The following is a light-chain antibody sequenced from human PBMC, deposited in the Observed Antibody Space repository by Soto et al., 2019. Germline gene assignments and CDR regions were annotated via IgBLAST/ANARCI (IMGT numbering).Light chain of an antibody. J-gene: IGLJ1*01. CDR3: CSYAGSYTSD. Sequence: QSALTQPRSVSGSPGHSVTISCTGPSSDVGGHKFVSWYQQHPGKAPRLMIYDVNNRPSWVPDRFSGSMSGNTASLTIAGLQAEDEDDYDCCSYAGSYTSDFGTGTKLTVL. CDR1: SSDVGGHKF. V-gene: IGLV2-11*01. CDR2: DVN.